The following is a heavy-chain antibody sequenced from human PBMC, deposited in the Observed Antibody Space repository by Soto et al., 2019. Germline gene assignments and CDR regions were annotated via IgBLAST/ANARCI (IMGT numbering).Heavy chain of an antibody. CDR1: GFTFSDYG. Sequence: PGGSLRLSCAASGFTFSDYGMHWVRQAPGKGPERLAVISYDGTTQHYADSVKGRFTISRDSSRSTLYLQMNSLRAEDTALYYCAKCIQVNWNYDAFHIWGQGTMVTVSS. J-gene: IGHJ3*02. V-gene: IGHV3-30*18. D-gene: IGHD1-7*01. CDR3: AKCIQVNWNYDAFHI. CDR2: ISYDGTTQ.